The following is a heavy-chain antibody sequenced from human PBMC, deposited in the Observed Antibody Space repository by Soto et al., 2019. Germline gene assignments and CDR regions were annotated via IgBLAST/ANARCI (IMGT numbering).Heavy chain of an antibody. CDR3: AKDFDRGGWYYLDS. V-gene: IGHV3-23*01. CDR1: GLIFSDFA. Sequence: EVQLLESGGGLVQPGGSLTLSCAASGLIFSDFAMTWVRQAPGKGLEWVSTISGNGGSTYFAAPIKGRFTISRDNSKNPLYLQMRSLRDEDTAKYYCAKDFDRGGWYYLDSWGQGTPVTVSS. CDR2: ISGNGGST. J-gene: IGHJ4*02. D-gene: IGHD3-9*01.